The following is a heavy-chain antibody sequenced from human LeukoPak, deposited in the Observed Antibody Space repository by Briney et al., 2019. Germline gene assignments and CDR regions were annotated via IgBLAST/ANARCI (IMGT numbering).Heavy chain of an antibody. D-gene: IGHD6-13*01. Sequence: GESLKISCKGSGYSFTSYWSGWVRQMPGKGLEWMGIIYPGDSDTRYSPSFQGQVTISADKSISTAYLQWSSLKASDTAMYYCARATGRQQLEYYYYYGMDVWGQGTTVTVSS. CDR3: ARATGRQQLEYYYYYGMDV. J-gene: IGHJ6*02. V-gene: IGHV5-51*01. CDR2: IYPGDSDT. CDR1: GYSFTSYW.